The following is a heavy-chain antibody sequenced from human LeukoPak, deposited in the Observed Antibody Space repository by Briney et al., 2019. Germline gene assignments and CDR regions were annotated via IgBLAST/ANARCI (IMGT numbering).Heavy chain of an antibody. J-gene: IGHJ6*03. Sequence: GGSLRLSCAASAFTFSRYGMHWVRQAPGKGLEGVAFIRYDGSNKYYADSVNGRFVISRDNSKNTLYLYLNSLRAEDTAVYYCAKDVKAGSWGDYYYYYMDVWGKGTTVTISS. CDR2: IRYDGSNK. V-gene: IGHV3-30*02. D-gene: IGHD1-14*01. CDR1: AFTFSRYG. CDR3: AKDVKAGSWGDYYYYYMDV.